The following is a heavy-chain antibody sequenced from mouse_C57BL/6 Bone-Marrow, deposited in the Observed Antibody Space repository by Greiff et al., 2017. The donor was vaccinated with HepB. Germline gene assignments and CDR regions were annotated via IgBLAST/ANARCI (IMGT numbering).Heavy chain of an antibody. CDR2: INYDGSST. CDR3: AREGDYYGSSYSYGYFDV. D-gene: IGHD1-1*01. J-gene: IGHJ1*03. Sequence: EVKVVESEGGLVQPGSSMKLSCTASGFTFSDYYMAWVRQVPEKGLEWVANINYDGSSTYYLDSLKSRFIISRDNAKNILYLQMSSLKSEDTATYYCAREGDYYGSSYSYGYFDVWGTGTTVTVSS. CDR1: GFTFSDYY. V-gene: IGHV5-16*01.